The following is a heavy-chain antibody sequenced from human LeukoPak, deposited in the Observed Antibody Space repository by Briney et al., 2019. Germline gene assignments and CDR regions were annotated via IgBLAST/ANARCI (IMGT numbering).Heavy chain of an antibody. CDR1: GGSFSGYY. Sequence: SETLSLTCAVYGGSFSGYYWSWIRQPPGKGLEWIGRIYTSGSTNYNPSLKSRVTMSVDTSKNQFSLKLSSVTAADTAVYYCARERWGYSYGYGTYYFDYWGQGTLVTVSS. D-gene: IGHD5-18*01. V-gene: IGHV4-59*10. J-gene: IGHJ4*02. CDR2: IYTSGST. CDR3: ARERWGYSYGYGTYYFDY.